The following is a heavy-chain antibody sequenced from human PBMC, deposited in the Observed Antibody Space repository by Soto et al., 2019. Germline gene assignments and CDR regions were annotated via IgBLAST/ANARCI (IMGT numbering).Heavy chain of an antibody. V-gene: IGHV3-30-3*01. J-gene: IGHJ4*02. CDR3: ARERVCSGGSCYLALDY. CDR2: ISYDGSIK. CDR1: GXXFSSXX. D-gene: IGHD2-15*01. Sequence: GGSLRLSCXASGXXFSSXXXXXXXQAPGKGLEWVXXISYDGSIKNYADSVKGRFTISRDNSKNTLYLQMNSLRAEDTAVYYCARERVCSGGSCYLALDYWGQGTLVTVSS.